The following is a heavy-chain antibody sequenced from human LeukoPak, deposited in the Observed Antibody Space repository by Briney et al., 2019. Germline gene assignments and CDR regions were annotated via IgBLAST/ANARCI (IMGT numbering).Heavy chain of an antibody. J-gene: IGHJ5*02. Sequence: GGSLRLSCAASGFTFSSYWMSWVRRAPGKGLEWVANIKQDGSEKYYADSVKGRFTISRDNAKNLLYLQMNSLRAEDTAVYYCARDTVATIFGVVTGFDPWGQGNLVTVSS. V-gene: IGHV3-7*03. CDR3: ARDTVATIFGVVTGFDP. D-gene: IGHD3-3*01. CDR1: GFTFSSYW. CDR2: IKQDGSEK.